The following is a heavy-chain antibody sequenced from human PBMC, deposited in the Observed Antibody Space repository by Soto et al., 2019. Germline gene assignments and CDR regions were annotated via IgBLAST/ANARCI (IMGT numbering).Heavy chain of an antibody. D-gene: IGHD3-22*01. J-gene: IGHJ4*02. CDR1: GYTFSSYF. CDR2: ISPYNGNT. V-gene: IGHV1-18*01. Sequence: ASVKVSCKASGYTFSSYFISWVRQAPGQGLEWMGWISPYNGNTNYAQKVQDRVTMTTETSTSTAYMELRSLRSDDTAVYYCARDEFYYDSSSYLGPDYWGQGTLVTVSS. CDR3: ARDEFYYDSSSYLGPDY.